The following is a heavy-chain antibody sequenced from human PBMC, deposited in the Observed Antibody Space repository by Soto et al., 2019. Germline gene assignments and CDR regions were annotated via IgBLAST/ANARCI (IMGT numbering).Heavy chain of an antibody. CDR3: PRVPVRFLEWLSYFDY. CDR1: GFTFSDYY. J-gene: IGHJ4*02. CDR2: ISSSGSTI. V-gene: IGHV3-11*01. D-gene: IGHD3-3*01. Sequence: QVQLVESGGGLVKPGGSLGLSCAASGFTFSDYYMSWIRQAPGKGLEWVSYISSSGSTIYYADSVKGRFTISRDNAKNSLYLQMNSLRAEDTAVYYCPRVPVRFLEWLSYFDYWGQGTLVTVSS.